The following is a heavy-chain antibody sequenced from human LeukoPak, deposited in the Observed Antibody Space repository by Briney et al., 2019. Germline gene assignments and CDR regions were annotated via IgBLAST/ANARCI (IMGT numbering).Heavy chain of an antibody. CDR1: GYSIAHGFF. CDR3: ARVEVPRDINDWYFDL. Sequence: SETLSLTCTVSGYSIAHGFFWAWIRQPPGGGLEWIGSLYHSGTTYYNTSLKSRISTSVDTSKNQFSLKLRLVAAADTAVYYCARVEVPRDINDWYFDLWGRGTLVTVSS. D-gene: IGHD2-15*01. J-gene: IGHJ2*01. CDR2: LYHSGTT. V-gene: IGHV4-38-2*02.